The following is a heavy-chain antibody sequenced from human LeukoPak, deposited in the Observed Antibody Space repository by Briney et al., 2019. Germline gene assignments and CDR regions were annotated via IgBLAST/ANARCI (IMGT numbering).Heavy chain of an antibody. J-gene: IGHJ4*02. CDR2: INPSGGST. Sequence: ASVKVSCKASGYTFTSYYMHWVRQAPGQGLEWMGIINPSGGSTSYAQKFQGRVTMTRDTSTSTVYMELSSLRSEDTAVYYCARFLREIPAAISEYYFDYWGQGTLVTVSS. V-gene: IGHV1-46*01. CDR3: ARFLREIPAAISEYYFDY. CDR1: GYTFTSYY. D-gene: IGHD2-2*01.